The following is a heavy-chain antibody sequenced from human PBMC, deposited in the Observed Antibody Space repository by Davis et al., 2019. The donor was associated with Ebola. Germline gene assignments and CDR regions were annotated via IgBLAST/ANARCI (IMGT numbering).Heavy chain of an antibody. CDR2: ISYDGSNK. V-gene: IGHV3-30-3*02. D-gene: IGHD3-3*01. CDR1: GFTFSSYA. CDR3: AKLRFLEWGDY. J-gene: IGHJ4*02. Sequence: PGGSLRLSCAASGFTFSSYAMHWVRQAPGKGLEWVAVISYDGSNKYYADSVKGRFTISRDNSKNTLYLQMNSLRAEDTAVYYCAKLRFLEWGDYWGQGTLVTVSS.